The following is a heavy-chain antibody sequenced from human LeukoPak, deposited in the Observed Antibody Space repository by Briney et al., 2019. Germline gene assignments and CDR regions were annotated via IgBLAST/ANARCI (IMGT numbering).Heavy chain of an antibody. CDR1: GYTFTNYF. CDR3: ARGQNKCLGH. Sequence: ASVKVSCKASGYTFTNYFMHWVRQAPGQGLEWMGVINPSGGGTTYAQRFQGRATMTRDTSTSTVHMELSSLRSEDTAVHYCARGQNKCLGHWGQGTLVTVSS. CDR2: INPSGGGT. D-gene: IGHD2/OR15-2a*01. J-gene: IGHJ4*02. V-gene: IGHV1-46*01.